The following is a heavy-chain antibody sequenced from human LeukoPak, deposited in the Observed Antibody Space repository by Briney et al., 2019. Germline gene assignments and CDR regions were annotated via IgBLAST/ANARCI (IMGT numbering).Heavy chain of an antibody. J-gene: IGHJ4*01. CDR2: SRDKGNSYTT. D-gene: IGHD3-10*01. CDR1: GFTFSSYD. CDR3: TKLARAPRDFDY. V-gene: IGHV3-72*01. Sequence: GGSLRLSCAASGFTFSSYDMNWVRQAPGKGLEWVGRSRDKGNSYTTAYAASVRGRFTISRDDSKNSLHLQMNSLKIEDTSVYYCTKLARAPRDFDYWGQGTLVTVSS.